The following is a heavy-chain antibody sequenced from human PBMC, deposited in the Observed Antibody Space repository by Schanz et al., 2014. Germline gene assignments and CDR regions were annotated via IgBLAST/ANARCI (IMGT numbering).Heavy chain of an antibody. CDR1: GGTFSTYT. D-gene: IGHD6-13*01. Sequence: QVQPVQSGAEVKKPGSSVKVSCKASGGTFSTYTISWVRQAPGQGLEWMGRIIPILGIANYAQKFQGRVTITADKSTFTAYMDVSSLRSEDTAVYYCASSGAGYSSSWDFDYWGQGTLXTVSS. CDR3: ASSGAGYSSSWDFDY. V-gene: IGHV1-69*02. CDR2: IIPILGIA. J-gene: IGHJ4*02.